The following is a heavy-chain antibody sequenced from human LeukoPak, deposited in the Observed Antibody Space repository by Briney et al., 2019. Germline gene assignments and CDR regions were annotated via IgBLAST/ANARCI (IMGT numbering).Heavy chain of an antibody. CDR2: ISGSGGST. V-gene: IGHV3-23*01. J-gene: IGHJ4*02. Sequence: GGSLRLSCAASGFTFSSYAMSWVRQAPGKGLEWVSAISGSGGSTYYADSVKGRFTISRDNSKNTLYLQMNSLRAKDTAVYYCAKTRRAIVATPIDYWGQGTLVTVSS. CDR1: GFTFSSYA. D-gene: IGHD5-12*01. CDR3: AKTRRAIVATPIDY.